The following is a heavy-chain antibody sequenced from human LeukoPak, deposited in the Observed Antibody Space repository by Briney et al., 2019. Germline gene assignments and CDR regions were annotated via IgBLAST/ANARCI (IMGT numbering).Heavy chain of an antibody. Sequence: LGRSLRLSSAPSGFTFSNYGMHWVRQAPVKGLECVPVIWYDGNKKYYADCVKGRFIIYRDNYKNALYLQMNSLRAEDTAVYYCARSLERDYHGSNYYMNNWFDPWGQGTLVTVSS. D-gene: IGHD3-10*01. CDR3: ARSLERDYHGSNYYMNNWFDP. J-gene: IGHJ5*02. CDR1: GFTFSNYG. V-gene: IGHV3-33*01. CDR2: IWYDGNKK.